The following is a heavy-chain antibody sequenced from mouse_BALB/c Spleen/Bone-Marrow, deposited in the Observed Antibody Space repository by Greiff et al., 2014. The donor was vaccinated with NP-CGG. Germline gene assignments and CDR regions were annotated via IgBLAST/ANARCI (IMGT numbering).Heavy chain of an antibody. V-gene: IGHV1-9*01. Sequence: QVQLQQSGTELMKPGASVKISCKATGYTFSSYWIDWVKQRPGHGLEWIGEILPRSGCINYNENFKGKATFTVDTSSNTAYMQLGSLTSEDSAVYYCARWRGYFDYWGQGTTLTVSS. CDR3: ARWRGYFDY. CDR2: ILPRSGCI. J-gene: IGHJ2*01. CDR1: GYTFSSYW.